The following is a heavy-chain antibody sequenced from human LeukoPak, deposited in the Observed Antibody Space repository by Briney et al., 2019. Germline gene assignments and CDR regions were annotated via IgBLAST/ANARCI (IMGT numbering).Heavy chain of an antibody. CDR3: ARHGSIATGAFTH. Sequence: RSHWMHWVRQAPGKGLEWIGSIYYSGSTYYNASLKSRVTISVDTSKNQFSLKLGSVTAADTAVYYCARHGSIATGAFTHWGQGTLVTVSS. CDR1: RSHW. CDR2: IYYSGST. V-gene: IGHV4-39*01. D-gene: IGHD6-13*01. J-gene: IGHJ4*02.